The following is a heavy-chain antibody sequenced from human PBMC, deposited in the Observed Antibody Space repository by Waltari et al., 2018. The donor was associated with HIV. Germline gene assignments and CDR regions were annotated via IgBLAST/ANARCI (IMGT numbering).Heavy chain of an antibody. J-gene: IGHJ6*02. V-gene: IGHV4-30-2*01. CDR1: GGSISSGGYS. CDR2: IYHSGST. CDR3: AREISNYPFGGYGMDV. Sequence: QLQLQESGSGLVKPSQTLSLTCAVSGGSISSGGYSCRWIRQPPGKGLEWIGYIYHSGSTYYNPSLKSRVTISVDRSKNQFSLKLSSVTAADTAVYYCAREISNYPFGGYGMDVWGQGTTVTVSS. D-gene: IGHD4-4*01.